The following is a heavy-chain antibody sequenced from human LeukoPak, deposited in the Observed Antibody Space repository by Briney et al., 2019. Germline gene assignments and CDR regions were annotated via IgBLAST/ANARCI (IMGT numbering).Heavy chain of an antibody. CDR3: AKAPYCSGGSCQNYYHYYMDV. V-gene: IGHV3-30*02. CDR2: IRYDGSNK. D-gene: IGHD2-15*01. J-gene: IGHJ6*03. CDR1: GFTFSSYG. Sequence: GGSLRLSCAASGFTFSSYGMHWVRQAPGKGLEWVAFIRYDGSNKYYADSVKGRFTISRDNSKNTLYLQMNSLRAEDTAVYYCAKAPYCSGGSCQNYYHYYMDVWGKGTTVTVSS.